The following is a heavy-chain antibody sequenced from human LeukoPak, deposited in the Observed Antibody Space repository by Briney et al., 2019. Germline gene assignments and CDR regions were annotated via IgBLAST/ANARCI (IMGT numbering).Heavy chain of an antibody. D-gene: IGHD3-16*01. J-gene: IGHJ4*02. CDR3: ARDHWGSIPGFIDY. CDR1: GFTFSSYG. V-gene: IGHV3-33*01. CDR2: IWYDGSNK. Sequence: GGSLRLSCAASGFTFSSYGMDWVRQAPGEGLEWVAVIWYDGSNKYYADSVKGRFTISRDNSKNTLYLQMNSLRAEDTAVCYCARDHWGSIPGFIDYWGQGTLVTVSS.